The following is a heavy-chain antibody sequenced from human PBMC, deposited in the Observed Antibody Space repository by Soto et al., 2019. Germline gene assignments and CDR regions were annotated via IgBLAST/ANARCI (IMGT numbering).Heavy chain of an antibody. V-gene: IGHV1-18*01. J-gene: IGHJ4*02. CDR3: AREYYYDSSGLGGH. D-gene: IGHD3-22*01. Sequence: ASVDVSCRDSGYTFTSYGISWVRQAPGRVHERMEWNSTYNGDTNYAQKLQGRVTITTDTSPSTAYLELRSLRSDDTDVYYCAREYYYDSSGLGGHWGQGTLVTVSS. CDR2: NSTYNGDT. CDR1: GYTFTSYG.